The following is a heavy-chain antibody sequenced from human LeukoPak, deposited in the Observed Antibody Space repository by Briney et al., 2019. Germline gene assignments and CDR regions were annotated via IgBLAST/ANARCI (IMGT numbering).Heavy chain of an antibody. Sequence: GGSLKLSCAASGFIFSGSAMHWVRQASGKGLEWVGRIRINDNSDATAYGPSVRGRFTISTDDSKTTTYLQMNSLKTEDTAVYYCTRRRGGGEFDYWGQGTLVTVSS. CDR2: IRINDNSDAT. CDR1: GFIFSGSA. J-gene: IGHJ4*02. V-gene: IGHV3-73*01. D-gene: IGHD3-10*01. CDR3: TRRRGGGEFDY.